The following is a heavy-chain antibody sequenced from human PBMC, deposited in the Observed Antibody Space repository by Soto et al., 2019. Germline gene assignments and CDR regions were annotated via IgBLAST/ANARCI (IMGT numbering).Heavy chain of an antibody. CDR3: ARDLLGIAALNNWFDP. D-gene: IGHD6-6*01. V-gene: IGHV1-18*01. CDR2: ISAYNGNT. J-gene: IGHJ5*02. CDR1: GYTFTSYG. Sequence: GASVKVSCKASGYTFTSYGISWVRQAPGQGLEWMGWISAYNGNTNYAQKLRGRVTMTTDTSTSTAYMELRSLRSDDTAVYYCARDLLGIAALNNWFDPWGQGTLVTVSS.